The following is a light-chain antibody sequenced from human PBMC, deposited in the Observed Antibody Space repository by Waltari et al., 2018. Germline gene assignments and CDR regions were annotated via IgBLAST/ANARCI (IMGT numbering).Light chain of an antibody. CDR3: TSYTSTSTLV. J-gene: IGLJ2*01. CDR1: SSDVGGYNF. V-gene: IGLV2-14*01. CDR2: EVT. Sequence: QSALTQPASVSGSPGQSITISCTGTSSDVGGYNFVSWYQQHPGTAPKLMVYEVTTRPSGVSYRFSGSKSGNTASLTISGLQVEDEADYYCTSYTSTSTLVFGGGTKLTVL.